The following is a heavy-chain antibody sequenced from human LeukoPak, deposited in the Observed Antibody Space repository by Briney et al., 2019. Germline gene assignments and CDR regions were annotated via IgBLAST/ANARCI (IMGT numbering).Heavy chain of an antibody. CDR2: ISSSGSTI. CDR3: ARVSSGWYFDY. D-gene: IGHD6-19*01. CDR1: GFTFSSYE. V-gene: IGHV3-48*03. Sequence: GGSLRLSCAASGFTFSSYEMNWVRQAPGKGLEWVSYISSSGSTIYYADSVKGRFTIYRDNAKNSLYLQMNSLRAEDTAVYYCARVSSGWYFDYWGQGTLVTVSS. J-gene: IGHJ4*02.